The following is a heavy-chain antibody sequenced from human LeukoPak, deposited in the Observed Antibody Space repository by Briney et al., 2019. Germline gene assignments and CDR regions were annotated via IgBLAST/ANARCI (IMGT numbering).Heavy chain of an antibody. D-gene: IGHD3-22*01. Sequence: GALRLSCTASGFTFGVYAMSWVRQAPGRGLEWVGFIRSKAYGGTTEYAASVKGRFAISRDDSKSIAYLQMNSLKTEDTAVYYCTRDSSGYSDDAFDIWGQGTMVTVSS. CDR1: GFTFGVYA. CDR3: TRDSSGYSDDAFDI. J-gene: IGHJ3*02. V-gene: IGHV3-49*04. CDR2: IRSKAYGGTT.